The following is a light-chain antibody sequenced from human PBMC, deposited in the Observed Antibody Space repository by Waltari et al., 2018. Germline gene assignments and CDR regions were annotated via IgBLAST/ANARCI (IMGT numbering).Light chain of an antibody. CDR1: QSVGTS. Sequence: EIVLTQSPATLSLSPGERATLSCRASQSVGTSLAWYQHIPGQAPRILIYDASNRASDIAPRFSGSGSGTDFSLTISGLDPEDYAVYYCQQGVTFGGGTRVEIK. V-gene: IGKV3-11*01. J-gene: IGKJ4*01. CDR3: QQGVT. CDR2: DAS.